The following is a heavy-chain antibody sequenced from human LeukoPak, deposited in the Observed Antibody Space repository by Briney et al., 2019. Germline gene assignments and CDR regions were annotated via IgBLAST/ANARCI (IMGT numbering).Heavy chain of an antibody. CDR1: GFTFSSYA. V-gene: IGHV3-23*01. D-gene: IGHD2-2*01. Sequence: GGSLRLSCAASGFTFSSYAMSWVRQAPGKGLEWVSAISGSGGSTYYADSVKGWFTISRDNSKNTLYLQMNSLRAEDTAVYYCAKDSRPVPEHFDYWGQGTLVTVSS. CDR2: ISGSGGST. J-gene: IGHJ4*02. CDR3: AKDSRPVPEHFDY.